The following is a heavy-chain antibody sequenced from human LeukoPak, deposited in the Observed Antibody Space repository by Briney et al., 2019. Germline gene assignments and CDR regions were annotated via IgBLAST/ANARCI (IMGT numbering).Heavy chain of an antibody. Sequence: SQTLSLTCAISGDSVSSNSAAWNWIRQSPSRGLEWLGRTYYRSKWYNDCAVSVKSRITINPDTSKNQFSLQLNSVTPEDTAVYYCARSPPDVTGPPKFDYWGQGTLVTVSS. CDR3: ARSPPDVTGPPKFDY. J-gene: IGHJ4*02. D-gene: IGHD1-20*01. CDR2: TYYRSKWYN. V-gene: IGHV6-1*01. CDR1: GDSVSSNSAA.